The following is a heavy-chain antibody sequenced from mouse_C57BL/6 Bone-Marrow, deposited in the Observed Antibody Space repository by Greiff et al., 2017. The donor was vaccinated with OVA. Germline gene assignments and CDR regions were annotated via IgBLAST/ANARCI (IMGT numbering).Heavy chain of an antibody. CDR1: GFNIKDYY. CDR2: IDPEDGDT. J-gene: IGHJ2*01. V-gene: IGHV14-1*01. D-gene: IGHD1-1*01. CDR3: TTGGFYYGSSLWYFDY. Sequence: EVQLQQSGAELVRPGASVKLSCTASGFNIKDYYMHWVKQRPEQGLEWIGRIDPEDGDTEYAPKFQGKATMTADTSSNTAYLQLSSLTSEDTAVYYCTTGGFYYGSSLWYFDYWGQGTTRTVSS.